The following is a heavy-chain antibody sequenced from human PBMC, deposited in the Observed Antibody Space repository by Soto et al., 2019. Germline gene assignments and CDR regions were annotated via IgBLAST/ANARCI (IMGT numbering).Heavy chain of an antibody. CDR2: IFSSGST. Sequence: SETLSLTCTVSGGSINTFYWSWVRQPAGKGLEWIGRIFSSGSTSFNPSLESRVAMSVDTSKNHFSLSLSSVTAADMAVYYCAREGSYSAYNFAHGIQLWSFDFWGQGALVTVSS. J-gene: IGHJ4*02. CDR3: AREGSYSAYNFAHGIQLWSFDF. V-gene: IGHV4-4*07. D-gene: IGHD5-12*01. CDR1: GGSINTFY.